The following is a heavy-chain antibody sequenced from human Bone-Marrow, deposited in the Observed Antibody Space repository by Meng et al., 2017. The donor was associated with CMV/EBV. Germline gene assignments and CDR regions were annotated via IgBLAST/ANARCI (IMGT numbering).Heavy chain of an antibody. J-gene: IGHJ3*02. D-gene: IGHD6-19*01. CDR2: IYYSGGT. V-gene: IGHV4-38-2*02. Sequence: GSLRLSCTVSAFPINTDYYWGWIRQSPGKGLEWLGNIYYSGGTFYNPSLKSRVAISIDTSKNQFSLRLTSVTAADTAVYYCARTLSSLWNDAFDIWGQGTMVTVSS. CDR1: AFPINTDYY. CDR3: ARTLSSLWNDAFDI.